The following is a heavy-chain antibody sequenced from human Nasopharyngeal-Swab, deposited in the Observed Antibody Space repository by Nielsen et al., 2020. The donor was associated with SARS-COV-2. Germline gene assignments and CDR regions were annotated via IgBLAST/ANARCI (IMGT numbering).Heavy chain of an antibody. CDR3: AKSPITMVRGVIIASYYYYGMDV. V-gene: IGHV3-30*18. D-gene: IGHD3-10*01. CDR1: GFTFSSYG. CDR2: ISYDGSNK. Sequence: GESLKISCAASGFTFSSYGMHWVRQAPGKGLEGVAVISYDGSNKYYADSVKGRFTISRDNSKNTLYLQMNSLRAEDTAVYYCAKSPITMVRGVIIASYYYYGMDVWGQGTTVTVSS. J-gene: IGHJ6*02.